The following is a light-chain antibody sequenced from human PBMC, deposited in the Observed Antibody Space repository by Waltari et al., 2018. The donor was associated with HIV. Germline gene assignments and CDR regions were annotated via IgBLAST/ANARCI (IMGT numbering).Light chain of an antibody. Sequence: DIVMTQSPFSLPVTPGEPASISCRSSQSLLHSNGYNYLDWYLQKPGQSPQLLIYLGSNRASGVPDRFSGSGSGTDFTLKISRVEAEDVGVYYCMQALQTPLTFGGGTKVESK. CDR2: LGS. V-gene: IGKV2-28*01. J-gene: IGKJ4*01. CDR3: MQALQTPLT. CDR1: QSLLHSNGYNY.